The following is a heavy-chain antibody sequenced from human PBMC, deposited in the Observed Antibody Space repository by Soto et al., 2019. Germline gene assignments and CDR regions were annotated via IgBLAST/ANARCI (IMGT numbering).Heavy chain of an antibody. CDR3: ARDTGNWNYDY. D-gene: IGHD1-7*01. J-gene: IGHJ4*02. V-gene: IGHV3-30-3*01. CDR1: GLTLSTNA. Sequence: GSLRLSCAASGLTLSTNAMNWVRQAPGKGLEWVAVISYDGGNTYYADSVRGRFTISRDNSKNTLYLQMNSLRGEDTAVYYCARDTGNWNYDYWGQGSQVTVSS. CDR2: ISYDGGNT.